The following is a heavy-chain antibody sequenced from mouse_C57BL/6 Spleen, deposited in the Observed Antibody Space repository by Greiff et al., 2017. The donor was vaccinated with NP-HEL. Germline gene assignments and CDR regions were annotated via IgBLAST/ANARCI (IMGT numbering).Heavy chain of an antibody. Sequence: QVQLQQSGPELVKPGASVKISCKASGYAFSSSWMNWVKQRPGKGLEWIGRIYPGDGDTNYNGKFKGKATLTADKSSSTAYMQLSSLTSEDSAVYFCASWDYYGSRNWGQGTTLTVSS. V-gene: IGHV1-82*01. CDR1: GYAFSSSW. D-gene: IGHD1-1*01. CDR3: ASWDYYGSRN. CDR2: IYPGDGDT. J-gene: IGHJ2*01.